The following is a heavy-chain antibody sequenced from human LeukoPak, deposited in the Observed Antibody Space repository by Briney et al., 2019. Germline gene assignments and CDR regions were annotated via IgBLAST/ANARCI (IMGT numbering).Heavy chain of an antibody. CDR2: INHSGST. J-gene: IGHJ4*02. V-gene: IGHV4-34*01. D-gene: IGHD2/OR15-2a*01. CDR3: ARGGHSSMALDY. CDR1: GGSFSGYY. Sequence: KPSETLSLTCAVYGGSFSGYYWSWIRQPPGKGLEWIGEINHSGSTNYNPSLKSRVTISVDTSKNQFSLKLSSVTAADTAVYYCARGGHSSMALDYWGQGTLVTVSS.